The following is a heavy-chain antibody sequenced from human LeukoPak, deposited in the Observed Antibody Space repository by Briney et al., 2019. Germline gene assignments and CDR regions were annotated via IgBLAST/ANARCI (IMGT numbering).Heavy chain of an antibody. V-gene: IGHV3-23*01. CDR3: AKVDSGIVATGSPYFDY. D-gene: IGHD6-13*01. CDR2: ISGSGHNT. CDR1: GFTFSNYG. J-gene: IGHJ4*02. Sequence: GGTLRLSCAASGFTFSNYGMNWVRQAPGKGLEWVSAISGSGHNTYYADSVKGRFTISRDNSKNTLYLQMNSLRAEDTAVYYCAKVDSGIVATGSPYFDYWGQGTLVTVSS.